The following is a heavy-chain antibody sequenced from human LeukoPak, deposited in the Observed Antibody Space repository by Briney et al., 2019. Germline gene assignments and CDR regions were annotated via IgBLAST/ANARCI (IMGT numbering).Heavy chain of an antibody. D-gene: IGHD5-24*01. CDR1: GFTFDDYA. J-gene: IGHJ4*02. Sequence: GGSLRLSCAASGFTFDDYAMHWVRQAPGKGLEWVSGISWNSGSIGYADSVKGRFTISRDNAKNSLYLQMNSLRADDTAVYYCARDVESNYDYWGQGTLVTVSA. CDR2: ISWNSGSI. CDR3: ARDVESNYDY. V-gene: IGHV3-9*01.